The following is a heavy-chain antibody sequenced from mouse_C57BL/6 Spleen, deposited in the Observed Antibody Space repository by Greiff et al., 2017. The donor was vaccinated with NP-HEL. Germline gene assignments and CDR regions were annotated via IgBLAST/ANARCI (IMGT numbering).Heavy chain of an antibody. Sequence: VQLQQPGAELVKPGASVKLSCKASGYTFTSYWMHWVKQRPGQGLEWIGMIHPNSGSTNYNEKFKSKATLTVDKSSSQAYMQLSSLTSEDSAVYYCSRSSGNYSYWGQGTLVTVSA. J-gene: IGHJ3*01. V-gene: IGHV1-64*01. CDR3: SRSSGNYSY. D-gene: IGHD2-1*01. CDR2: IHPNSGST. CDR1: GYTFTSYW.